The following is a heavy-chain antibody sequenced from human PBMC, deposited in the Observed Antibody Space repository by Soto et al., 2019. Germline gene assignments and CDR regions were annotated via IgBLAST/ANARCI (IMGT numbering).Heavy chain of an antibody. CDR2: IWYDGSNK. CDR3: AREYSSGWNPYYYYGMDV. V-gene: IGHV3-33*01. CDR1: GFTFSSYG. D-gene: IGHD6-19*01. J-gene: IGHJ6*02. Sequence: PGGSLRLSCAASGFTFSSYGMHWVRQAPGKGLEWVAVIWYDGSNKYNADSVKGRFTISRDNSKNTLYLQMNSLRAEDTAVYYCAREYSSGWNPYYYYGMDVWGQGTTVTVSS.